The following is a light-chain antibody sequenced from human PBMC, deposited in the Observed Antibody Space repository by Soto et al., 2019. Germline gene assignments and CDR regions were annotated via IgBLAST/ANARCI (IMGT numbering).Light chain of an antibody. V-gene: IGLV2-11*01. CDR2: DVS. J-gene: IGLJ1*01. CDR3: SSYAGSYTSV. Sequence: QSALTQPRSVSGSPGQSVTISCTGTSSDVGGYNYVSWYQQHPGKPPKLMIYDVSKRPSGVPDRFSASNSGNTASLTISGLQAEDEADYYCSSYAGSYTSVFSTGTNLTVL. CDR1: SSDVGGYNY.